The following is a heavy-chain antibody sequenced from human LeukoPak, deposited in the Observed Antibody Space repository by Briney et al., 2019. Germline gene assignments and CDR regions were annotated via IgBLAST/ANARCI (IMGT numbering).Heavy chain of an antibody. CDR2: ISGSGGST. CDR3: AKDATVVTPRRYFDY. Sequence: GGSLRLSCAASGFTFSSYAMSWVRQAPGKGQEWVSAISGSGGSTYYADSVKGRFTISRDNSKNTLYLQMNSLRAEVTAVYYCAKDATVVTPRRYFDYWGQGTLVTVSS. CDR1: GFTFSSYA. J-gene: IGHJ4*02. D-gene: IGHD4-23*01. V-gene: IGHV3-23*01.